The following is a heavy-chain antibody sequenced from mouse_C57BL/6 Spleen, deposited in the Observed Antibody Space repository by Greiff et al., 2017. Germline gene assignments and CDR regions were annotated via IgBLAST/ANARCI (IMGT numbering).Heavy chain of an antibody. CDR3: ARRDYYGSRTFDY. V-gene: IGHV1-53*01. CDR2: INPSNGGT. D-gene: IGHD1-1*01. CDR1: GYTFTSYW. J-gene: IGHJ2*01. Sequence: QVHVKQPGTELVKPGASVKLSCKASGYTFTSYWMHWVKQRPGQGLEWIGNINPSNGGTNYNEKFKSKATLTVDKSSSTAYMQLSSLTSEDSAVYYCARRDYYGSRTFDYWGQGTTLTVSS.